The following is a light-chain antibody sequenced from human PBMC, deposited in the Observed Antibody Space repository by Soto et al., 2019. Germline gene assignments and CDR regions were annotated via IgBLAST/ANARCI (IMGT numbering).Light chain of an antibody. CDR2: AAS. CDR3: QQSATTPWT. Sequence: DIPMTQSPPSLSAAVGDTVTVTCRASQTINSYLTWYQQRPGEAPKLLIYAASTLHTGVPSRFSGNGSGTDFTLTISSLQPEDCATYYCQQSATTPWTFGLGTEVDIK. V-gene: IGKV1-39*01. J-gene: IGKJ1*01. CDR1: QTINSY.